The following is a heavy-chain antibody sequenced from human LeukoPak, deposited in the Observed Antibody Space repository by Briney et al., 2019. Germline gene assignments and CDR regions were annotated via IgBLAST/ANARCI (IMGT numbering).Heavy chain of an antibody. CDR3: ARTGGYSSRFDPPTFQYYFDY. CDR1: GGSISSSSYY. V-gene: IGHV4-39*01. D-gene: IGHD6-13*01. J-gene: IGHJ4*02. Sequence: SETLSLTCTVSGGSISSSSYYWGWIRQPPGKGLEWIGSIYYSGSTYYNPSLKSRVTISVDTSKNQFSLKLSSVTAADTAVYYCARTGGYSSRFDPPTFQYYFDYWGQGTLVTVSS. CDR2: IYYSGST.